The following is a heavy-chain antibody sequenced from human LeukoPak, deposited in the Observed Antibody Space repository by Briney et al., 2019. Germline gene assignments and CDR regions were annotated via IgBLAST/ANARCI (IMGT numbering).Heavy chain of an antibody. D-gene: IGHD3-10*02. CDR2: INPNSGGT. Sequence: ASVKVSCKASGYTFTGYYMHRVRQAPGQGLEWMGRINPNSGGTNYAQKFQGRVTMTRDTSISTAYMELSRLRSDDTAVYYCARDRVFGELNYYYMDVWGKGTTVTVSS. J-gene: IGHJ6*03. CDR1: GYTFTGYY. V-gene: IGHV1-2*06. CDR3: ARDRVFGELNYYYMDV.